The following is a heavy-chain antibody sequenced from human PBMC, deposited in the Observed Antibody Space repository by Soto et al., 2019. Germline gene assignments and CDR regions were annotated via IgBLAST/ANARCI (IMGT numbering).Heavy chain of an antibody. CDR2: MHHSGTT. J-gene: IGHJ5*02. CDR1: GGSFSGYY. CDR3: GRYYFLTGGYSNWFDP. Sequence: SETLSLTCAVYGGSFSGYYWSWIRQHPGKGLEWIVYMHHSGTTYYNPSLRSRVTISLDTSNNQFSLKLSSVTAADTAVYYCGRYYFLTGGYSNWFDPWGQGTLVTVSS. V-gene: IGHV4-34*09. D-gene: IGHD2-8*02.